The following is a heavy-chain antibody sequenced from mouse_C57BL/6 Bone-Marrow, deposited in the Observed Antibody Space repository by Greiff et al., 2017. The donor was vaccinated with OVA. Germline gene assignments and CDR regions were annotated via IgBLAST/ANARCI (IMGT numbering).Heavy chain of an antibody. V-gene: IGHV1-42*01. Sequence: EVKLMESGPELVKPGASVKISCKASGYSFTGYYMNWVKQSPEKSLEWIGEINPSTGGTTYNQKFKAKATLTVDKSSSTAYMQLKSLTSEYSAVYYCARAVSYYSNYAWFAYGGQGTLVTVSA. J-gene: IGHJ3*01. D-gene: IGHD2-5*01. CDR2: INPSTGGT. CDR1: GYSFTGYY. CDR3: ARAVSYYSNYAWFAY.